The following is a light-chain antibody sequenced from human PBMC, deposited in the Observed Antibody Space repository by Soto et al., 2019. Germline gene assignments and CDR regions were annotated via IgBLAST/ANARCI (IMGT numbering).Light chain of an antibody. Sequence: DIVMTQSPDSLAVSLGEXXXXXXXXXXXXLYSSNNKNYLAWYQQKPGQPPKLLIYWASTRESGVPDRFSGSGSGTDFTLTISSLQAEDVAVYYCQQYYSTPKTFGQGTKVDIK. J-gene: IGKJ1*01. CDR2: WAS. CDR3: QQYYSTPKT. CDR1: XXXLYSSNNKNY. V-gene: IGKV4-1*01.